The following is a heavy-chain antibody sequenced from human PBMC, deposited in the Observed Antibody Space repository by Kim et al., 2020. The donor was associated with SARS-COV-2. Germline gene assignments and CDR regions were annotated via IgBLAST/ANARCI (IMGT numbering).Heavy chain of an antibody. D-gene: IGHD2-21*01. V-gene: IGHV3-30*18. CDR2: ISYDGSNK. Sequence: GGSLRLSCAASGFTFSSYGMHWVRQAPGKGLEWVAVISYDGSNKYYADSVKGRFTISRDNSKNTLYLQMNSLRAEDTAVYYCAKAQAGSSDNGMDVWGQGTTVTVSS. CDR3: AKAQAGSSDNGMDV. J-gene: IGHJ6*02. CDR1: GFTFSSYG.